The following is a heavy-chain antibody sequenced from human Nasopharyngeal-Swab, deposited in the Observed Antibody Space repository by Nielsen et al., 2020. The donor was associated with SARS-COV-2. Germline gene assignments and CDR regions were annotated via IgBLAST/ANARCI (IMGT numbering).Heavy chain of an antibody. V-gene: IGHV3-53*01. CDR3: ASWVVATRDTNYYYYGMDV. Sequence: WIRQPPGKGLEWVSVIYSGGSTYYADSVKGRFTISRDNSKNTLYLQMNSLRAEDTAVYYCASWVVATRDTNYYYYGMDVWGQGTTVTVSS. CDR2: IYSGGST. J-gene: IGHJ6*02. D-gene: IGHD5-12*01.